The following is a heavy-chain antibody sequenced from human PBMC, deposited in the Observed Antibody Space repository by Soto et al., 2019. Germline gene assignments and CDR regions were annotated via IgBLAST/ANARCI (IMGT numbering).Heavy chain of an antibody. V-gene: IGHV4-39*01. J-gene: IGHJ5*02. D-gene: IGHD2-2*01. CDR1: GGSISSSSYY. CDR2: IYYSGST. CDR3: ARYQLLLNWFDP. Sequence: SETLSLTCTVSGGSISSSSYYWGWIRQPPGKGLEWIGSIYYSGSTYYNPSLKSRVTISVDTSKNQFSLKLSSVTTADTAVYYCARYQLLLNWFDPWGQGTLVTVSS.